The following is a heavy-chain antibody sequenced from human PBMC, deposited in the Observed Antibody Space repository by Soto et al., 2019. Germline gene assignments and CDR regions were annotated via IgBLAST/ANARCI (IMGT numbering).Heavy chain of an antibody. Sequence: GGSLRLSCAASGFRFSDYYMSWLRQSPGKGLEWVSSILTTGSTMYYADSVKGRFTTSRDNSKNSVFLQMNSLRAEDTAVYYCARGGRTRFDYWGQGILVTVSS. D-gene: IGHD4-17*01. CDR3: ARGGRTRFDY. J-gene: IGHJ4*02. V-gene: IGHV3-11*01. CDR2: ILTTGSTM. CDR1: GFRFSDYY.